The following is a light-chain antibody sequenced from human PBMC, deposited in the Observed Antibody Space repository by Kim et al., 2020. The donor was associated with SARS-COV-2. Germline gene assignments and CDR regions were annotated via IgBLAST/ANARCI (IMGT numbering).Light chain of an antibody. V-gene: IGLV3-1*01. CDR3: QTWDSSTVV. CDR2: QDG. J-gene: IGLJ2*01. CDR1: RFGDKY. Sequence: SYELTQPPSVSVSPGQTARITCSGDRFGDKYVCWYQLKPGQSPVLVIYQDGKRPSRIPERFSGSNSGITATLTIRETQAVDEADYYCQTWDSSTVVFGGG.